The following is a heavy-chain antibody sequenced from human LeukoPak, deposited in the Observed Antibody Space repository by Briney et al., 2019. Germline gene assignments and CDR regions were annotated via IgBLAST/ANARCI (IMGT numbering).Heavy chain of an antibody. D-gene: IGHD6-13*01. CDR2: IYYSGST. J-gene: IGHJ4*02. CDR3: ARDTGYSSSWYAY. Sequence: SETLSLTCTVSGGSISSGSYYWGWIRQPPGKGLEWIGSIYYSGSTYYNPSLKSRVTISVDTSKNQFSLKLSSVTAADTAVYYCARDTGYSSSWYAYWGQGTLVTVSS. CDR1: GGSISSGSYY. V-gene: IGHV4-39*07.